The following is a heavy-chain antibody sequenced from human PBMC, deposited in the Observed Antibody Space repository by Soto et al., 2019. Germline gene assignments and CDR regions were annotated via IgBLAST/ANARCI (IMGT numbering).Heavy chain of an antibody. V-gene: IGHV1-18*01. CDR3: ARDAAAGLNDC. J-gene: IGHJ4*02. CDR2: INAYNGNT. Sequence: QVQPVQSGAEVKKPGASVKVSCKASGYTFTNYGISWVRQAPGQGLEWMGWINAYNGNTKSAQKLQGRVTLTTDTSTSTAYMELRSLRSDDTAVYYCARDAAAGLNDCWGQGTLVTVSS. D-gene: IGHD6-13*01. CDR1: GYTFTNYG.